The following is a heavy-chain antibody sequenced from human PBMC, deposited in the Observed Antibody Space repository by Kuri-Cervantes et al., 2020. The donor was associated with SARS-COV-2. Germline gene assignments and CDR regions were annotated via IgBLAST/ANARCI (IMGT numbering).Heavy chain of an antibody. CDR1: GGSFNTYY. D-gene: IGHD5-24*01. V-gene: IGHV4-34*01. J-gene: IGHJ6*03. CDR3: ARGPGYNGYYYMDV. CDR2: ITHRGDT. Sequence: GSLRLSCAVHGGSFNTYYWAWIRQPPGKGLERIGEITHRGDTIYNMSLKSRVTISVDTSKKQFSLDLRSVTAADTAIYYCARGPGYNGYYYMDVWGNGTTVTVSS.